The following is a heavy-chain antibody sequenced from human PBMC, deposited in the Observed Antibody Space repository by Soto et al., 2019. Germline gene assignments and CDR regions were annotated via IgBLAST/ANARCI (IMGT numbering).Heavy chain of an antibody. CDR2: FDPEDGET. V-gene: IGHV1-24*01. Sequence: ASVKVSCKVSGYTLTELSMHWVRQAPRKGLEWMGGFDPEDGETIYAQKFQGRVTMTEDTSTDTAYMELSSLRSEDAAVYYCATASMTVNTPSVFDYWGQGTLVTVSS. CDR3: ATASMTVNTPSVFDY. D-gene: IGHD4-17*01. J-gene: IGHJ4*02. CDR1: GYTLTELS.